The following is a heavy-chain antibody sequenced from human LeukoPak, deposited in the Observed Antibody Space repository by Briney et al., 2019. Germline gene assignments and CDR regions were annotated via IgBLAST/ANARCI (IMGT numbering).Heavy chain of an antibody. J-gene: IGHJ6*03. V-gene: IGHV3-21*01. CDR3: ARGGKVVGEYYYYYYYMDV. CDR2: ISTRSTYI. CDR1: GFTFSSYS. D-gene: IGHD3-10*01. Sequence: GGSLRLSCAASGFTFSSYSMNWVRQAPGKGLEWVSSISTRSTYIYYADSVRGRFTISRDNAKNSVYLQMNSLRAEDTAVYYCARGGKVVGEYYYYYYYMDVWGKGTTVTVSS.